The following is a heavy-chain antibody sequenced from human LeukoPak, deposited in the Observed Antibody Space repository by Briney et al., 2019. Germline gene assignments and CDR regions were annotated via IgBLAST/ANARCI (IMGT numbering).Heavy chain of an antibody. CDR3: ARGYCSGGSCYSSPFDY. CDR2: IYYSGST. Sequence: PSETLSLTCTVSGGSISSYYWSWIRQPPGKGLEWIGYIYYSGSTNYNPSLKSRVTISVDTSKNQFSLKLSSATAADTAVYYCARGYCSGGSCYSSPFDYWGQGTLVTVSS. V-gene: IGHV4-59*08. D-gene: IGHD2-15*01. J-gene: IGHJ4*02. CDR1: GGSISSYY.